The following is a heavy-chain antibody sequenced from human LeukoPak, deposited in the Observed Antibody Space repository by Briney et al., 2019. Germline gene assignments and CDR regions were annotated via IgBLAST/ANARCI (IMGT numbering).Heavy chain of an antibody. V-gene: IGHV4-34*01. J-gene: IGHJ6*03. CDR1: GGSFSGYY. Sequence: PSETLSLTCAVYGGSFSGYYWSWIRQPPGKGLEWIGEINHSGSTNYNPSLKSRVTISVDTSKNQFSLKLSSVTAADTAVYYCARGRAIICYYYMDVWGKGTTVTVSS. CDR2: INHSGST. CDR3: ARGRAIICYYYMDV. D-gene: IGHD2-21*01.